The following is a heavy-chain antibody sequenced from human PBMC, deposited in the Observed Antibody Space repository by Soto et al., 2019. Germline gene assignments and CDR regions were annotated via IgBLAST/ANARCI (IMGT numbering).Heavy chain of an antibody. CDR1: GFTFDDYA. J-gene: IGHJ5*02. V-gene: IGHV3-9*01. CDR3: ERDRKAARFFYWLDP. D-gene: IGHD6-6*01. Sequence: GGSLRLSCAASGFTFDDYAMHWVRQAPGKGLEWVSGISWNSGSIGYADSVKGRFTISRDNAKNSLYLQMNSLRAEDTAVYYCERDRKAARFFYWLDPWGQGTLVTVYS. CDR2: ISWNSGSI.